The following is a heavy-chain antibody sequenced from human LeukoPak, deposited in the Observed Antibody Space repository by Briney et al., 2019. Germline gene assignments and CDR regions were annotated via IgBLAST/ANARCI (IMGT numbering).Heavy chain of an antibody. J-gene: IGHJ4*02. CDR1: GFTFSSYG. D-gene: IGHD6-19*01. CDR3: ARRSVAGSLDY. Sequence: GGSLRLSCAVSGFTFSSYGMSWVRQAPGKGLEWVANTKEDGGEKYYVDSVKGRFTISRDNAENSLYLQMNSLRAEDTAVYYCARRSVAGSLDYWGQGTLVTVSS. CDR2: TKEDGGEK. V-gene: IGHV3-7*01.